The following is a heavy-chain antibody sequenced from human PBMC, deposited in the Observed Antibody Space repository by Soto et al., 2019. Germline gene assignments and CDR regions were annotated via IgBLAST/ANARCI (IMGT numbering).Heavy chain of an antibody. CDR3: ARESRDGYKGGDAFDI. V-gene: IGHV3-33*01. D-gene: IGHD5-12*01. CDR1: GFTFSSYG. CDR2: IWYDGSNK. Sequence: GGSLRLSCAASGFTFSSYGMHWVRQAPGKGLEWVAVIWYDGSNKYYADSVKGRFTISRDNSKNTLYLQMNSLRAEDTAVYYCARESRDGYKGGDAFDIWGQGTMVTVSS. J-gene: IGHJ3*02.